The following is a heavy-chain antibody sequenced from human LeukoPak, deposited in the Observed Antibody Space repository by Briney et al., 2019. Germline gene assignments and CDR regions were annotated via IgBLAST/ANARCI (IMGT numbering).Heavy chain of an antibody. CDR3: ARAVGHGSGSPRMDF. CDR2: IISSSNTI. CDR1: GFTFSTHS. D-gene: IGHD3-10*01. Sequence: GGSLRLSCAVSGFTFSTHSMNWVRQAPGKGLEWVSYIISSSNTIYYADSVKGRFTISRDNAKNSLYLQMNSLRAEDTAVYYCARAVGHGSGSPRMDFWGKGTTVTVSS. V-gene: IGHV3-48*01. J-gene: IGHJ6*04.